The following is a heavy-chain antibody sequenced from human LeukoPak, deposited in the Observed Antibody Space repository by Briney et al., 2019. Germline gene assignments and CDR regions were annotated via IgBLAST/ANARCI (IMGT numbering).Heavy chain of an antibody. V-gene: IGHV4-61*01. J-gene: IGHJ5*02. CDR3: ARQEVGTTKGRWFDP. Sequence: PSETLSLTCTVSGGSVSSGSYYWSWIRQPPGKGLEWIGSIYYSGSTNYNPSLKSRVTISVDTSKKQFSLNLNSVTAADTAVYYCARQEVGTTKGRWFDPWGQGTLVTVSS. CDR1: GGSVSSGSYY. D-gene: IGHD1-26*01. CDR2: IYYSGST.